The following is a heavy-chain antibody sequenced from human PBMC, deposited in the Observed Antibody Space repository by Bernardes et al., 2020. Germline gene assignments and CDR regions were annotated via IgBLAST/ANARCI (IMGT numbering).Heavy chain of an antibody. CDR2: FDPEDGET. Sequence: ASVKVSCKVSGYTLTELSMHWVRQAPGKGLEWMGGFDPEDGETIYAQKFQGRVTMTEDTSTDTAYMELSSLRSEDTAVYYCATFKQDYTGVWFDPWGQGTLVTVSS. V-gene: IGHV1-24*01. D-gene: IGHD4-4*01. CDR3: ATFKQDYTGVWFDP. J-gene: IGHJ5*02. CDR1: GYTLTELS.